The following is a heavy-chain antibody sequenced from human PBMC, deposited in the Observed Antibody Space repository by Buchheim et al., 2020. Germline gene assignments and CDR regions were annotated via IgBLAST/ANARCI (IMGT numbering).Heavy chain of an antibody. J-gene: IGHJ6*02. CDR3: AKDNVFNLPGAYDGYYVYGMDV. Sequence: EVQLVESGGGLVKPGGSLRLSCAASGFTFNSFGVNWVRQAPGKGLEWVSSISSSRGIYYADSVRGRFTISRDNAKNSLYLQMNSLRAEDTAVYYCAKDNVFNLPGAYDGYYVYGMDVWGQGTT. CDR2: ISSSRGI. D-gene: IGHD5-12*01. V-gene: IGHV3-21*02. CDR1: GFTFNSFG.